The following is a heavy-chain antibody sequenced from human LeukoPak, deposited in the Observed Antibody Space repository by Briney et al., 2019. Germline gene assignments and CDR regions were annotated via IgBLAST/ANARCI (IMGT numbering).Heavy chain of an antibody. CDR3: ARGPYSYDSSGAFDI. J-gene: IGHJ3*02. CDR1: GDSISSGDYY. CDR2: ISSSGST. V-gene: IGHV4-61*02. Sequence: TLSLTCTVSGDSISSGDYYWSWIRHPAGKGLEWIGRISSSGSTNYNPSLRSRVTISVDTSKNQFSLKLSSVTAADTAVYFCARGPYSYDSSGAFDIWGQGTMVTVSS. D-gene: IGHD3-22*01.